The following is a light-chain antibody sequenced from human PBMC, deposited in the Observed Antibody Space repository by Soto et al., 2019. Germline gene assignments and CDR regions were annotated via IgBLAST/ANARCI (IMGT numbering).Light chain of an antibody. CDR1: QSISSW. J-gene: IGKJ1*01. Sequence: DIQMTQSPSTLSASVGDRVTITCRASQSISSWLAWYQQKPGKAPKLLIYKASSLESGVPSRFSGSGSGTEYTLTISSLQPDEFATYYCQQYNSYSWTFAQGTKVEIK. V-gene: IGKV1-5*03. CDR2: KAS. CDR3: QQYNSYSWT.